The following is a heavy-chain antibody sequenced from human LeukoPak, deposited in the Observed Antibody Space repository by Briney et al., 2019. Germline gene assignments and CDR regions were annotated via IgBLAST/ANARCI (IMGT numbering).Heavy chain of an antibody. V-gene: IGHV3-48*03. CDR2: ISSSGSTI. J-gene: IGHJ6*04. Sequence: GGSLRLSCAASGFTFSSYEMNWVRQAPGKGLEWVSYISSSGSTIYYADSVKGRFTISRDNAKNSLYLQMNSLRAEDTAVYYCAREAVARNYYYYYGMDVWDKGTTVTVSS. D-gene: IGHD6-19*01. CDR1: GFTFSSYE. CDR3: AREAVARNYYYYYGMDV.